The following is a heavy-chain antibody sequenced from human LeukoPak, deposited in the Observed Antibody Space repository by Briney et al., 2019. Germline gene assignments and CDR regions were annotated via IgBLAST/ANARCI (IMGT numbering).Heavy chain of an antibody. Sequence: GGSLRLSCAASGFTFSSYAMHWVRQAPGKGLEYVSAISSNGGSTYYANSVKGRFTISRDNSKNTLYLQMGSLRAEDMAVYYCARDLTETGPDAFDIWGQGTMVTVSS. CDR1: GFTFSSYA. D-gene: IGHD3-9*01. V-gene: IGHV3-64*01. CDR3: ARDLTETGPDAFDI. J-gene: IGHJ3*02. CDR2: ISSNGGST.